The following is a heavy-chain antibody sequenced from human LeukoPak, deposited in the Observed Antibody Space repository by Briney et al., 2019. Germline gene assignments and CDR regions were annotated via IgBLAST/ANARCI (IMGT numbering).Heavy chain of an antibody. CDR1: GYTFTSYA. CDR2: INTNTGNP. J-gene: IGHJ4*02. CDR3: ARGPNYDYWSGYEPHDY. Sequence: ASVKVSCKASGYTFTSYAINWVRQAPGQGLEWMGWINTNTGNPIYAQGFTGRFVFSLDTSVSTAYLHISSLKAEDTAVYYCARGPNYDYWSGYEPHDYWGQGTLVTVSS. V-gene: IGHV7-4-1*02. D-gene: IGHD3-3*01.